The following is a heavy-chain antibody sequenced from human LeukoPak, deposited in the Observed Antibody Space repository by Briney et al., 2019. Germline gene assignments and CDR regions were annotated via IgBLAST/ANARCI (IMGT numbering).Heavy chain of an antibody. J-gene: IGHJ4*02. D-gene: IGHD6-6*01. CDR1: GFTFSSHA. Sequence: GGSLRHSCEAAGFTFSSHAMSCVRPAPGKGLEWVSGISGNGGSTYYADSVKGRFTISRDNSKNTMYMQMNSLRGEDTAIYYCARKEGYSTSSSDYWGQGTLVTVSS. CDR2: ISGNGGST. CDR3: ARKEGYSTSSSDY. V-gene: IGHV3-23*01.